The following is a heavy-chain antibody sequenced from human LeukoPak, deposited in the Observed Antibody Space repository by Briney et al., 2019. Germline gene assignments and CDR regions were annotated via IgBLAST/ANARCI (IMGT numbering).Heavy chain of an antibody. CDR1: VFTFSNYA. V-gene: IGHV3-64*01. Sequence: GGSLRLSCAASVFTFSNYAMHWVRRAPGKGLEYVSAITTNGGSTYYANSVKGRFTISRDNSKNTLYLQMGSLRAEDMAVYYCARGWVLWDYWGQGTLVTVSS. J-gene: IGHJ4*02. CDR3: ARGWVLWDY. D-gene: IGHD2/OR15-2a*01. CDR2: ITTNGGST.